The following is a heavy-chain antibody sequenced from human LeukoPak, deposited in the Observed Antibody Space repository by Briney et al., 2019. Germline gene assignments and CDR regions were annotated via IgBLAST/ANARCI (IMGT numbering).Heavy chain of an antibody. CDR1: GYTFTTYY. CDR3: ARESLGGNLDY. J-gene: IGHJ4*02. V-gene: IGHV1-46*01. CDR2: INPSGGST. Sequence: ASVKVSCKASGYTFTTYYMHWVRQAPGQGLEWMGIINPSGGSTSYAQKFQGRVTMTRDTSTSTVYMELSSLRSEDTAVYYCARESLGGNLDYWGQGTLVTVSS. D-gene: IGHD4-23*01.